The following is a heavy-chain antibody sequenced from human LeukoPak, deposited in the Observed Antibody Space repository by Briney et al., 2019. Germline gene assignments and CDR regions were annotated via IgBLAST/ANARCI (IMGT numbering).Heavy chain of an antibody. D-gene: IGHD2-15*01. CDR2: TYYRSKWYN. V-gene: IGHV6-1*01. J-gene: IGHJ5*02. CDR3: ARDPELGYCSGGSCPGWFDP. CDR1: GDSVSSNSAA. Sequence: SQTLSLTCAISGDSVSSNSAAWNWIRQSPSRGLEWLGRTYYRSKWYNDYAVSVKSRITINPDTSKNQFSLQLNSVTSEDTAVYYCARDPELGYCSGGSCPGWFDPWGQGTLVTVSS.